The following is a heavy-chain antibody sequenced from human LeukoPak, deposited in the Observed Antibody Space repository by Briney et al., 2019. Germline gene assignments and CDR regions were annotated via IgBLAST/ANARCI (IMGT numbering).Heavy chain of an antibody. D-gene: IGHD2-21*02. CDR3: ARDLLAYCGGDCPTPLDY. J-gene: IGHJ4*02. V-gene: IGHV3-23*01. Sequence: PGGSLRLSCAASGFTFSSYGMNWVRQAPGKGLEWVSAISGSGINTYYADSVKGRFTISRDNSKNTLYLQMNSLRAEDTAVYYCARDLLAYCGGDCPTPLDYWGQGTLVTVSS. CDR1: GFTFSSYG. CDR2: ISGSGINT.